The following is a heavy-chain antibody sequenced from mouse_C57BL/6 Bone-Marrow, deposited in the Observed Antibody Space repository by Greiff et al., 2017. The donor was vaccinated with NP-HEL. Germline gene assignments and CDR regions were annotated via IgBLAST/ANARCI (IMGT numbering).Heavy chain of an antibody. Sequence: QVQLQQSGAELARPGASVKLSCKASGYTFTSYGISWVKQRTGQGLEWIGEIYPRNGNTYYNEKFKGKATLTADKSSSTAYMELRSLTSEDSAVYFCATLYYDYDGYYFDYWGQGTTLTVSS. J-gene: IGHJ2*01. CDR1: GYTFTSYG. D-gene: IGHD2-4*01. V-gene: IGHV1-81*01. CDR2: IYPRNGNT. CDR3: ATLYYDYDGYYFDY.